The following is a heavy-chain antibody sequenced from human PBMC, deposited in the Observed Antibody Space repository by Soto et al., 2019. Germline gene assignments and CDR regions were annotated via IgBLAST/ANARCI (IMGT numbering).Heavy chain of an antibody. Sequence: SETLSLTCIVSGGSISSYYWSWIRQPPGKGLEWIGYIYNSGSTNYNPSLKSRVTMSLDTSKNQFSLKLSSVTAADTAVYYCAKDPRLGAAAGSFFDHWGQGTLVTVSS. CDR2: IYNSGST. V-gene: IGHV4-59*01. CDR1: GGSISSYY. CDR3: AKDPRLGAAAGSFFDH. J-gene: IGHJ4*02. D-gene: IGHD6-13*01.